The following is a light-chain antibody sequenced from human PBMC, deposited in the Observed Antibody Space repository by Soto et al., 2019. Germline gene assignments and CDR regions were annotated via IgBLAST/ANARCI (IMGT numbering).Light chain of an antibody. CDR2: GAS. V-gene: IGKV3-15*01. J-gene: IGKJ4*01. CDR1: QSVSTN. CDR3: QQYDNWPLT. Sequence: EIVMTQSPATLSVSPGERATLSCRASQSVSTNLAWVQQKPGQTPRLLIYGASTRATGIPARFSGSGSGTEFTLTISSQQSEDFAVYYCQQYDNWPLTCGGGTKGEIK.